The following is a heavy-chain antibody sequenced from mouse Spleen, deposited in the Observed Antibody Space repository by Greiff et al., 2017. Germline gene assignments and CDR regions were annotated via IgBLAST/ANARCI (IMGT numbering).Heavy chain of an antibody. CDR3: ASPPLYYDYDGAAY. CDR1: GYAFSSSW. V-gene: IGHV1-82*01. CDR2: IYPGDGDT. J-gene: IGHJ3*01. D-gene: IGHD2-4*01. Sequence: QVQLQQSGPELVKPGASVKISCKASGYAFSSSWMNWVKQRPGQGLEWIGRIYPGDGDTNYNGKFKGKATLTADKSSSTAYMQLSSLTSVDSAVYFCASPPLYYDYDGAAYWGQGTLVTVSA.